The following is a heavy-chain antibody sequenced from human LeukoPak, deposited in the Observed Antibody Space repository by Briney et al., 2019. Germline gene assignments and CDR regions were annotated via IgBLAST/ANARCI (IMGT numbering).Heavy chain of an antibody. V-gene: IGHV3-30*04. CDR2: ISYDGSNK. D-gene: IGHD3-10*01. CDR3: ARDYYGSVTEYYYYYGMDV. J-gene: IGHJ6*02. Sequence: GRSLRLSCAASGFTFSSYAMHWVLQAPGKGLEWVAVISYDGSNKYYADSVKGRFTISRDNYKNTLYLQMNSLRAEDTAVYYCARDYYGSVTEYYYYYGMDVWGQGTTVTVSS. CDR1: GFTFSSYA.